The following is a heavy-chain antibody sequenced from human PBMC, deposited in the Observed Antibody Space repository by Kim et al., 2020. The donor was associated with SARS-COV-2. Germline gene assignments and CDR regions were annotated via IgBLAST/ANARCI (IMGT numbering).Heavy chain of an antibody. J-gene: IGHJ4*02. CDR1: GFTFGSYA. V-gene: IGHV3-30*04. Sequence: GGSLRLSCAASGFTFGSYAMHWVRQAPGKGLEWVAVISYDGSNKYYADSVKGPFTISRDNSKNTLYLQMNSLRAEDTAVYYCARGGYCDSSGYSNYWGQGALVTVSS. CDR2: ISYDGSNK. CDR3: ARGGYCDSSGYSNY. D-gene: IGHD3-22*01.